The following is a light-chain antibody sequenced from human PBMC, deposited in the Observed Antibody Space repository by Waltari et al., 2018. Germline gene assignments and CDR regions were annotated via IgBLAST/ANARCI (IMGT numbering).Light chain of an antibody. CDR1: QCVKNN. CDR2: KSA. CDR3: QEYDSLPVT. V-gene: IGKV1-5*03. J-gene: IGKJ4*01. Sequence: DIQMTQSPSTLSAYVGDRVIITFRASQCVKNNLAWYQQKPGKATKVLVHKSARLESGVPSRFSGSGYGTEFTLTISSLQPDEFATYYCQEYDSLPVTFGGGTKVEIK.